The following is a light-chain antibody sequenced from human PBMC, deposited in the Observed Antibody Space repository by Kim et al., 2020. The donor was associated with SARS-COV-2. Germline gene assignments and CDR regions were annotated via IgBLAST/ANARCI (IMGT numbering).Light chain of an antibody. CDR3: CSYAGDYVI. Sequence: QSALTQPRSVSGSPGQSVTISCTGASNNIGFYNYVSWYQHHPGRAPKLIIYDVTKRPSGVPDRFSGSKSGNTASLTVSGLQSEDKADYYCCSYAGDYVIFGGGTQLTVL. CDR2: DVT. CDR1: SNNIGFYNY. V-gene: IGLV2-11*01. J-gene: IGLJ2*01.